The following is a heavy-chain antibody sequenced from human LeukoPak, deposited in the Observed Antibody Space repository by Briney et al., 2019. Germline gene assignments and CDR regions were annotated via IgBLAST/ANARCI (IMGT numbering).Heavy chain of an antibody. CDR1: GYTFTSYG. D-gene: IGHD3-3*01. V-gene: IGHV1-18*01. CDR3: ARMASFLEWLLPSYYFDY. CDR2: ISAYNGNT. J-gene: IGHJ4*02. Sequence: ASVKVSCKASGYTFTSYGISWVRQAPVQGLEWMGWISAYNGNTNYAQKLQGRVTMTTDTSTSTAYMELRSLRSDDTAVYYCARMASFLEWLLPSYYFDYWGQGTLVTVSS.